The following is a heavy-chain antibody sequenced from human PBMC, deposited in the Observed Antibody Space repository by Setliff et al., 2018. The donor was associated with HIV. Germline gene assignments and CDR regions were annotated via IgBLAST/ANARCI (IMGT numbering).Heavy chain of an antibody. CDR2: IHSSGGII. CDR1: GFAFSSYS. V-gene: IGHV3-48*04. CDR3: ARAYNVYDYRFDSSGYDY. D-gene: IGHD3-22*01. J-gene: IGHJ4*02. Sequence: LRLSCAASGFAFSSYSMNWVRQAPGKGLEWISYIHSSGGIIHHADSVKGRFTISRDNAKSSLFLQMNSLRAEDTAVYYCARAYNVYDYRFDSSGYDYWGQGTLVAVSS.